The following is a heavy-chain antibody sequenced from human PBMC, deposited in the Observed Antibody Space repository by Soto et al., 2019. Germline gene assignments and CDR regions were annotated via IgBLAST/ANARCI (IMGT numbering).Heavy chain of an antibody. V-gene: IGHV3-48*03. D-gene: IGHD6-13*01. CDR1: GFTFSSYE. CDR2: ISSSGSTI. J-gene: IGHJ6*02. Sequence: GGSLRLSCAASGFTFSSYEVNWVRQAPGKGLEWVSYISSSGSTIYYADSVKGRFTISRDNAKNSLYLQMNSLRAEDTAVYYCASRGAEQQLAPLMDVWGQGTTVTVSS. CDR3: ASRGAEQQLAPLMDV.